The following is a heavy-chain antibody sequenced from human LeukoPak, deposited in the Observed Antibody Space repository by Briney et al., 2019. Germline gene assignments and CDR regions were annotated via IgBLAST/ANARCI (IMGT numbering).Heavy chain of an antibody. J-gene: IGHJ4*02. V-gene: IGHV4-39*07. Sequence: PSETLSLTCTVSGGSISSSSYYWGWIRQPPGKGLEWIGSIYYSGSTYYNPSLKSRVTISVDTSKNQFSLKLSSVTAADTAVYYCASSPSTIYYYGSGSFDYWGRGALVTVSS. CDR1: GGSISSSSYY. CDR2: IYYSGST. D-gene: IGHD3-10*01. CDR3: ASSPSTIYYYGSGSFDY.